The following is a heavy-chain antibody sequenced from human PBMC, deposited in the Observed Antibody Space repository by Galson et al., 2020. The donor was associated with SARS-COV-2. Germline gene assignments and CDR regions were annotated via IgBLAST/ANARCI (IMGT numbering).Heavy chain of an antibody. CDR1: KFPFSAYT. D-gene: IGHD3-10*01. J-gene: IGHJ3*02. CDR3: AYGITHLRNDGFGM. Sequence: NSGGSLRLSCAASKFPFSAYTMNWLRQAPGKGLEWVSSISSNSNYIYYSDSVKGRFTISRDNAQTSLFLQMNSLRAEDTAMYYCAYGITHLRNDGFGMWGQGTMVTVSS. V-gene: IGHV3-21*01. CDR2: ISSNSNYI.